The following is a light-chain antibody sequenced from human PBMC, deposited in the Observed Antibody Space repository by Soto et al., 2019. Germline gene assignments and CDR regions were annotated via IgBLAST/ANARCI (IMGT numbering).Light chain of an antibody. J-gene: IGKJ5*01. CDR1: QSVSSY. Sequence: EIVLTQAPGTRSVSQGERATLSCRASQSVSSYLAWYQQKPGQAPRLLIYDASNRATGIPARFSGRGSGTDFTLTISSLEPEDFAVYYCQQRSNWPPLTSAPGTRLEIK. CDR2: DAS. V-gene: IGKV3-11*01. CDR3: QQRSNWPPLT.